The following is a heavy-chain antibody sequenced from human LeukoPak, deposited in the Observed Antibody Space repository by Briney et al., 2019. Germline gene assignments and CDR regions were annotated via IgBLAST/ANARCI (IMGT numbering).Heavy chain of an antibody. D-gene: IGHD3-16*01. J-gene: IGHJ4*02. V-gene: IGHV3-21*04. CDR2: ISSSSNYI. CDR3: AKAPYDYVWGTIY. CDR1: GFTFSSYE. Sequence: GGSLRLSCAASGFTFSSYEMNWVRQAPGKGLEWVSCISSSSNYINYADSVKGRFTISRDNAKNSLYLQMNSLRAEDTAVYYCAKAPYDYVWGTIYWGQGTLVTVSS.